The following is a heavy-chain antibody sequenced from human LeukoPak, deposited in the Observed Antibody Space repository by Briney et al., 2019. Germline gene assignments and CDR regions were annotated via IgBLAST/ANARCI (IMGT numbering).Heavy chain of an antibody. CDR1: GFTFSSHS. V-gene: IGHV4-34*01. D-gene: IGHD1-14*01. Sequence: LSCSASGFTFSSHSMNWLPPPPGKGLEWRGEINHSGSNHYNPSHKSRVTISVHTSKSQFPQKRSSVTAAPTAVYYCGRARKEADPYYFDWWGKATLVIVSS. CDR2: INHSGSN. CDR3: GRARKEADPYYFDW. J-gene: IGHJ4*02.